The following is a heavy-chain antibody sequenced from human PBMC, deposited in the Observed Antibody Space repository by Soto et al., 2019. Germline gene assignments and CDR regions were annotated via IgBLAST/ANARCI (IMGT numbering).Heavy chain of an antibody. CDR1: GFSISTSGVG. CDR2: IYWDDDK. CDR3: APTRHDVVGYYDSSGPSCHFDY. Sequence: QITLKESGPTLVKPTQTLTLTCTFSGFSISTSGVGGCWIRQPPGKALEWLALIYWDDDKRYSPSLKSRLTISKATSKSQVVLTMTNMDPVYTATYYCAPTRHDVVGYYDSSGPSCHFDYWGQGTLVTVSS. D-gene: IGHD3-22*01. V-gene: IGHV2-5*02. J-gene: IGHJ4*02.